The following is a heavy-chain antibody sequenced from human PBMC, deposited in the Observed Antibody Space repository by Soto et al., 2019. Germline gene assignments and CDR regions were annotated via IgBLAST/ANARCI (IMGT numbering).Heavy chain of an antibody. CDR2: IKSKVAGGTT. J-gene: IGHJ4*02. CDR1: GFPFTNGW. CDR3: TTVHGENQWCLDY. V-gene: IGHV3-15*07. Sequence: EVQLVESGGGLVKPGGSLTLSCAASGFPFTNGWMNWVRQPPGKGLEWLGHIKSKVAGGTTDFAAPGKGRFTISRDDSKNMLYLHMSSLKTEDTAVYYCTTVHGENQWCLDYWGQGTLVTVSS. D-gene: IGHD2-15*01.